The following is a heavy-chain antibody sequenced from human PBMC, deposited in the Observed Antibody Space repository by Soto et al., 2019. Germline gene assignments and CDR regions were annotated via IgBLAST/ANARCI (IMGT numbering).Heavy chain of an antibody. CDR1: GFTFSSYG. CDR3: AKSVYNWNDGFFDY. J-gene: IGHJ4*02. V-gene: IGHV3-30*18. CDR2: ISYDEIDK. Sequence: GGSLRLSCAASGFTFSSYGMHWVRQAPGKGLEWVAIISYDEIDKYYADSVKGRFTISRDNSKNTLYLQMNSLRAEDTAVYYCAKSVYNWNDGFFDYWGQGTLVTVSS. D-gene: IGHD1-1*01.